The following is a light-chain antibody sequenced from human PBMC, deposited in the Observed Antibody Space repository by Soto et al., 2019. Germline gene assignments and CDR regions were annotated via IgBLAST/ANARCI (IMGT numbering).Light chain of an antibody. CDR2: GNS. V-gene: IGLV1-40*01. CDR3: QSYDSSLSAVV. Sequence: QSVLTQPPSVSGAPGQRVTISCTGNNSNIGAGYDVHWYKQLPGTAPKLLIYGNSNRPSGVPDRFSGSASGTSASLAITGLQAEDEADYYCQSYDSSLSAVVIGGGTKLTVL. CDR1: NSNIGAGYD. J-gene: IGLJ2*01.